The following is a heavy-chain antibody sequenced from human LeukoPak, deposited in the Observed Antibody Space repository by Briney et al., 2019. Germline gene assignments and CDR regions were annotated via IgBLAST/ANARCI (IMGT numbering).Heavy chain of an antibody. J-gene: IGHJ6*03. D-gene: IGHD2-21*02. V-gene: IGHV4-38-2*02. CDR2: IYHSGST. Sequence: SSETLSLTCTVSGYSISSGYYWGWIRQPPGKGLEWIGSIYHSGSTYYNPSLKSRVTISVDTSKNQFSLKLSSVTAADTAVYYCARDSGDYYYYYYMDVWGKGTTVTVSS. CDR1: GYSISSGYY. CDR3: ARDSGDYYYYYYMDV.